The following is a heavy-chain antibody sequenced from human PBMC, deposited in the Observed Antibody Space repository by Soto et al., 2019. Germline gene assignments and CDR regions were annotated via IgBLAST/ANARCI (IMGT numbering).Heavy chain of an antibody. D-gene: IGHD6-19*01. CDR1: GYTFTGYY. CDR3: VTSRVSIAVAGETEYYFDY. J-gene: IGHJ4*02. V-gene: IGHV1-2*04. Sequence: ASGKVSCKASGYTFTGYYIHWVRQAPGQGLEWMGWVNPNSGGTNYAQKFQGWVTMTRDTSISTAYMELSRLRSDDTAVYYCVTSRVSIAVAGETEYYFDYWGQGTLVTVSS. CDR2: VNPNSGGT.